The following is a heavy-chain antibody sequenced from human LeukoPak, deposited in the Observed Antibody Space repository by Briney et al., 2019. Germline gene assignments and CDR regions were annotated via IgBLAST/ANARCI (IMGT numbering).Heavy chain of an antibody. Sequence: GASVKVSCKASGYTFTSYGISWVRQAPGQGLEWMGWISAYNGNTNYAQKLQGRVTMTTDTSTSTAYMELRSLRSDDTAVYYCAREGRSCTNGVRPRNNWFDPWGQGTLVTVSS. CDR2: ISAYNGNT. V-gene: IGHV1-18*01. J-gene: IGHJ5*02. CDR3: AREGRSCTNGVRPRNNWFDP. D-gene: IGHD2-8*01. CDR1: GYTFTSYG.